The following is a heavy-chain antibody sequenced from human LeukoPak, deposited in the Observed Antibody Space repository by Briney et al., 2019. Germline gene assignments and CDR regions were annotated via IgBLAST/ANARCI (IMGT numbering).Heavy chain of an antibody. Sequence: PSETLSLTCTVSGGSISSYYWSWIRQPPGKGLEWIGYIYYSGSPNYNPSLKSRVTISVHTSKNQFSLKLSSVTAADTAVYYCARLRVGATSWYFDYWGQGTLVTVS. D-gene: IGHD1-26*01. V-gene: IGHV4-59*08. CDR1: GGSISSYY. CDR3: ARLRVGATSWYFDY. J-gene: IGHJ4*02. CDR2: IYYSGSP.